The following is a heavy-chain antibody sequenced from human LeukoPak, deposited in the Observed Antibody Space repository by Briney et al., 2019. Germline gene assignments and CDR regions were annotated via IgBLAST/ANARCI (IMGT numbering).Heavy chain of an antibody. J-gene: IGHJ4*02. CDR2: INPNSGDT. V-gene: IGHV1-2*02. D-gene: IGHD2-21*02. CDR1: GYTFTGNY. CDR3: TRHGGHIVVVTANYFED. Sequence: ASVKVSCKASGYTFTGNYMHWVRQAPGQGLEWMGWINPNSGDTNYAQKFQGRVTMTRDTSISTAYMELSRLTSDDTAVYYCTRHGGHIVVVTANYFEDWGQGTLVTVSS.